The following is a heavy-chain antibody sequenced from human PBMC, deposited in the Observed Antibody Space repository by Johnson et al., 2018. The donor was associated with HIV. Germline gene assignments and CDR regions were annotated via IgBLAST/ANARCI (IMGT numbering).Heavy chain of an antibody. J-gene: IGHJ3*02. CDR1: GLTFSSYG. CDR2: IRYDGSNK. Sequence: VQLMESGGGVVQPGRSLRLSCAASGLTFSSYGMHWVRQAPGKGLEWVAFIRYDGSNKYYADSVRGRFTISRDNSKNTLYLQMNSLRAEDTAVYYCARDTITMVRGVVDAFDIWGQGTMVTVSS. V-gene: IGHV3-33*01. CDR3: ARDTITMVRGVVDAFDI. D-gene: IGHD3-10*01.